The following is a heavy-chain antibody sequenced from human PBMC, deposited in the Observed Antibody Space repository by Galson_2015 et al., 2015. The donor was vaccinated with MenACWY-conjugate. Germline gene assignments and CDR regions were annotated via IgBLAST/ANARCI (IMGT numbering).Heavy chain of an antibody. CDR2: TYYSSKWYN. D-gene: IGHD6-13*01. V-gene: IGHV6-1*01. CDR1: GDSVSSNSVA. Sequence: YAISGDSVSSNSVAWNWIRQSPARGLEWLGRTYYSSKWYNDYATSVKSRITIKSDTTKNEFSLHLKSVTPDDTAVYYCAREGSRIWYEIDCWGQGTLVTVST. J-gene: IGHJ4*02. CDR3: AREGSRIWYEIDC.